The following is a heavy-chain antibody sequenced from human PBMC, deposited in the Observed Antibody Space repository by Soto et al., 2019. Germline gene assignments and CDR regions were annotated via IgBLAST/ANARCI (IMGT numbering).Heavy chain of an antibody. Sequence: PGGSVRLSXAASGFSFSLFWMSWVRQTPGKGLEWVANINEDGSEKFFADSVKGRFTISRDNAKNSLSLQMNSLTADDTAVYYCARTGWPQSSYYFDYWGQGTLVTVSS. D-gene: IGHD3-16*01. J-gene: IGHJ4*02. CDR3: ARTGWPQSSYYFDY. CDR1: GFSFSLFW. CDR2: INEDGSEK. V-gene: IGHV3-7*03.